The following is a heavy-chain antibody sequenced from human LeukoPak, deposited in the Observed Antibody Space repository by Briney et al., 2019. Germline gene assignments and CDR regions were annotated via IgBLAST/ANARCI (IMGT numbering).Heavy chain of an antibody. CDR2: INHSGST. J-gene: IGHJ6*04. D-gene: IGHD5-18*01. Sequence: SETLSLTCAVYGGSFSGYYWSWIRPPPGKGLGWIGEINHSGSTNYNPSLKSRLTISVDTSKNQFSLKLSSVTAADTAVYYCAREGYSIWGKGTTVTVSS. CDR3: AREGYSI. V-gene: IGHV4-34*01. CDR1: GGSFSGYY.